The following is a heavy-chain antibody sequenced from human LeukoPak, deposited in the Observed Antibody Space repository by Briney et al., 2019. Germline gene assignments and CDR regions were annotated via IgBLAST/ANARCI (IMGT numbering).Heavy chain of an antibody. V-gene: IGHV3-9*01. J-gene: IGHJ4*02. CDR1: GFTFSNAW. CDR3: AKLKGHFDY. Sequence: PGGSLRLSCAASGFTFSNAWMSWVRQAPGKGLEWVSGISWNSGSIGYADSVKGRFTISRDNAKNSLYLQMNSLRAEDTALYYCAKLKGHFDYWGQGTLVTVSS. CDR2: ISWNSGSI.